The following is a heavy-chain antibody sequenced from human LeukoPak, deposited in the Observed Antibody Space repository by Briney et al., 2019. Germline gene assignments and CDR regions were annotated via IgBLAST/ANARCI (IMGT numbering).Heavy chain of an antibody. CDR3: AIYNRADY. CDR1: GFTFSNYA. J-gene: IGHJ4*02. V-gene: IGHV3-23*01. D-gene: IGHD1-14*01. CDR2: ISDSGSNT. Sequence: GGSLRLSCAASGFTFSNYAISWVRQAPGKGLEWVSVISDSGSNTYYADSVRGRFTISRDNSKNTVYLQMNNLRAEDTAVYYCAIYNRADYWGQGTLVTVSS.